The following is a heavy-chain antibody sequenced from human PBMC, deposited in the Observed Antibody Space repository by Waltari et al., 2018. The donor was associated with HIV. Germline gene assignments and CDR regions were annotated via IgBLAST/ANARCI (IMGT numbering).Heavy chain of an antibody. D-gene: IGHD3-3*01. J-gene: IGHJ5*02. CDR3: ARAYAYDFWSGYPNWFDP. CDR1: GGSISSYY. Sequence: QVQLQESGPGLVKPSETLSLTCTVSGGSISSYYWSWIRQPPGKGLEWIGYIYYSGSTNYNPSLKSRVTISVDTSKNQFSLKLSSVTAADTAVYYCARAYAYDFWSGYPNWFDPWGQGTLVTVSS. CDR2: IYYSGST. V-gene: IGHV4-59*01.